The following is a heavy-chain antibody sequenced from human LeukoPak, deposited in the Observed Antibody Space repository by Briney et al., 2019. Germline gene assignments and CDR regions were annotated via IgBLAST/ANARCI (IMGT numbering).Heavy chain of an antibody. CDR3: ARGEYHQDGIGYNRFDN. V-gene: IGHV3-48*03. J-gene: IGHJ4*02. CDR1: GFTFSSYE. D-gene: IGHD5-24*01. Sequence: GGSLRLSCAASGFTFSSYEMNWVRQAPGKGLEWVSYISSSGTTIYYADSVKGRFTISRDNAKNSLYLQMNSLRPEDTAVYYCARGEYHQDGIGYNRFDNWGQGALVTVSS. CDR2: ISSSGTTI.